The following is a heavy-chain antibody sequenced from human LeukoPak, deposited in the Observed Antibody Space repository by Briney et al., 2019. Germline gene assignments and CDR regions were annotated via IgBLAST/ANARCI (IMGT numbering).Heavy chain of an antibody. CDR3: ARERDVHYDSSGYCDY. Sequence: GGSLRLSCAASGFTFDDYGMSWVRQAPGKGLEWVSGINWNGGSTGYADSVKGRFTISRDNAKNSLYLQMNSLRAEDTALYYCARERDVHYDSSGYCDYWGQGTLVTVSS. J-gene: IGHJ4*02. D-gene: IGHD3-22*01. CDR2: INWNGGST. CDR1: GFTFDDYG. V-gene: IGHV3-20*04.